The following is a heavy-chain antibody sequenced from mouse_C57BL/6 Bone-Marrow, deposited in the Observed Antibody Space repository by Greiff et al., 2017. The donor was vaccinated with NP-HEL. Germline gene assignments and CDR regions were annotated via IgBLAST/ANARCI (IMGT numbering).Heavy chain of an antibody. Sequence: QVQLQQSGAELARPGASVKLSCKASGYTFTSSGISWVKQRTGQGLEWIGEVYPRSGNTYYNEKFKGKATLTADKSSSTAYMELRSLTSEDSAVYFCARPSWFAYWGQGTLVTVSA. CDR1: GYTFTSSG. CDR3: ARPSWFAY. J-gene: IGHJ3*01. V-gene: IGHV1-81*01. CDR2: VYPRSGNT.